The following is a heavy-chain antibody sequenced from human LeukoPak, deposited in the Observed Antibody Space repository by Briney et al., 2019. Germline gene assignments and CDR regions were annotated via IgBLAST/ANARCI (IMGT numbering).Heavy chain of an antibody. D-gene: IGHD1-26*01. CDR3: AKEIVGAPTPGAY. V-gene: IGHV4-4*02. CDR2: VHKSGST. Sequence: PSETLSLTCAVSTDSITSNWWSWVRQPPGKGLEWNGEVHKSGSTNYYPSLQSRVTISIDKSKNQIALELTSVTAADTAAYYCAKEIVGAPTPGAYWGQGILVTVSS. CDR1: TDSITSNW. J-gene: IGHJ4*02.